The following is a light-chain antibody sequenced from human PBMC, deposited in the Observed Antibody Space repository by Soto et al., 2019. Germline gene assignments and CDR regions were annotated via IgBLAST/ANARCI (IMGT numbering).Light chain of an antibody. V-gene: IGKV3-15*01. CDR1: QGVTTN. J-gene: IGKJ5*01. CDR3: QQYNNWPFS. CDR2: DVS. Sequence: EIVMTQSPATLSVSAGERATLSCRASQGVTTNFAWYQQKSGQSPRLLIYDVSIRATGVPARFSGTGSETDFTLTISGLQSEDSAVYFCQQYNNWPFSFGQGTRLEI.